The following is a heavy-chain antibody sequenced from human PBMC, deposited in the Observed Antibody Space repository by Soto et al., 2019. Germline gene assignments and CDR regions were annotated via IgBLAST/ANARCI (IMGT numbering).Heavy chain of an antibody. CDR2: ISDSGGST. D-gene: IGHD3-9*01. CDR3: AKSSILTGPLARYYGMDV. Sequence: EVQMLESGGGLVQPGGSLRLSCAASGFIFSSYAMNWVRQAPGKGLEWVSGISDSGGSTYYADSVKGRFTISRDNSKNTLHLQMSSLRAEDTAVYYCAKSSILTGPLARYYGMDVWGQGTTVTVSS. CDR1: GFIFSSYA. J-gene: IGHJ6*02. V-gene: IGHV3-23*01.